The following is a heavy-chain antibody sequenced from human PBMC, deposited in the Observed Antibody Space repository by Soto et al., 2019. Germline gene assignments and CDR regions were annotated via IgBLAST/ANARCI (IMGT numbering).Heavy chain of an antibody. CDR1: GYTFTSYY. J-gene: IGHJ3*02. CDR2: INPSGGST. V-gene: IGHV1-46*01. Sequence: ASVKVSCKASGYTFTSYYMHWVRQAPGQGLEWMGIINPSGGSTSYAQKFQGRVTMTRDTSTSTVYMELSSLRSEDTAMYYCARDLDYGGHSEASDIWGQGTMVTVSS. CDR3: ARDLDYGGHSEASDI. D-gene: IGHD4-17*01.